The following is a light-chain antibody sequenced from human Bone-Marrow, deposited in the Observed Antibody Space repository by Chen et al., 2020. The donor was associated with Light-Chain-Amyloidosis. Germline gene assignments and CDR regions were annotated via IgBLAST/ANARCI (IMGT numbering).Light chain of an antibody. CDR1: GSDVGSYNL. CDR2: EGS. Sequence: QSALTQPASVSGSPGQSITISCTGTGSDVGSYNLVSWYPQHPGNAPKLMIYEGSKRPSGVSKRFTGSRCGNTDSLTVSGLQAEGEADYYCCSCAGSYVFGTGTKVTVL. CDR3: CSCAGSYV. V-gene: IGLV2-23*01. J-gene: IGLJ1*01.